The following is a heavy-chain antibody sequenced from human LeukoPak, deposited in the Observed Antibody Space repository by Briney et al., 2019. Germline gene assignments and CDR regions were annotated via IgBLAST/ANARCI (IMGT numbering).Heavy chain of an antibody. CDR1: GGPLSGFY. D-gene: IGHD1/OR15-1a*01. V-gene: IGHV4-34*01. J-gene: IGHJ4*02. Sequence: SETPSLTCTVHGGPLSGFYWTWIRQPPGRGLEWIGEFHPDGYSNSNPSLKSRLTISVDASKNQVSMRLTSVTAADTAVYYCARGADPYKLGNIWGQGTLVTVYS. CDR3: ARGADPYKLGNI. CDR2: FHPDGYS.